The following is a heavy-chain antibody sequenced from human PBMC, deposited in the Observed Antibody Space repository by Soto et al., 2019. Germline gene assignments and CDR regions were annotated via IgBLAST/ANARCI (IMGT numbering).Heavy chain of an antibody. CDR3: ARRWGRTFDY. J-gene: IGHJ4*02. V-gene: IGHV4-61*08. CDR2: IYYSGGT. CDR1: GGSISSGGYS. Sequence: TSETLSLTCAVSGGSISSGGYSWSWIRQPLGKGLEWIGYIYYSGGTNYNPSLKSRVTISVDTSKNQFSLKLSSVTAADTAVYYCARRWGRTFDYWGQGTLVTVSS. D-gene: IGHD7-27*01.